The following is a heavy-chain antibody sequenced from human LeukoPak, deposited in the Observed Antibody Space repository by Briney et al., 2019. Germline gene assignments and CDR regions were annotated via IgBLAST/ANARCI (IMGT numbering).Heavy chain of an antibody. J-gene: IGHJ6*03. Sequence: PSETLSFTCTVSGGAISSYFWGWIRQSPGKGLKWIGYIHHSWGTKSNPSLKSRVTMSVDTSRNQFSLKLSSVTAADTAVYYCARDSQDSGYNDYFMDVWGKGTTVTVSS. CDR2: IHHSWGT. CDR1: GGAISSYF. V-gene: IGHV4-59*01. D-gene: IGHD3-22*01. CDR3: ARDSQDSGYNDYFMDV.